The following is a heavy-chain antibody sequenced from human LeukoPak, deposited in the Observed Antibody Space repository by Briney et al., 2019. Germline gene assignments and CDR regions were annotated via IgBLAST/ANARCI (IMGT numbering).Heavy chain of an antibody. V-gene: IGHV3-48*03. J-gene: IGHJ3*02. Sequence: GGSLRLSCAASGFTVTTSEMDWVRQAPAKGLEWVSYINCDNIDLYGDSVKGRFTIYSDKATNSVYLQMNSLRAKDTAVYYCAREVLTQAIYSGYNAFEIWGQGTMVTVSS. D-gene: IGHD5-12*01. CDR1: GFTVTTSE. CDR3: AREVLTQAIYSGYNAFEI. CDR2: INCDNIDL.